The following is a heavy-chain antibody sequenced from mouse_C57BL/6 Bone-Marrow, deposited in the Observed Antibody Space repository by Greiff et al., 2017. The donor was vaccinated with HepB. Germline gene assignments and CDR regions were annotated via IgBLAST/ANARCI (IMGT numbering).Heavy chain of an antibody. Sequence: QVQLKESGPGILQPSQTLSLTCSFSGFSLSTFGMGVGWIRQPSGKGLEWLAHIWWDDDKYYNPALKSRLTISKDTSKNQVFLKIANVDTADTATYYCARDYYGSSCGFAYWGQGTLVTVSA. J-gene: IGHJ3*01. V-gene: IGHV8-8*01. CDR1: GFSLSTFGMG. D-gene: IGHD1-1*01. CDR3: ARDYYGSSCGFAY. CDR2: IWWDDDK.